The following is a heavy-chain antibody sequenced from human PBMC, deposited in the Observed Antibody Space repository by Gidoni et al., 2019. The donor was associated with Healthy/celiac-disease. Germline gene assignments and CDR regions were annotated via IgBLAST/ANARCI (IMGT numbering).Heavy chain of an antibody. CDR2: INWNGGST. V-gene: IGHV3-20*01. Sequence: EVQLVEYGGGVVRPGGSLRLPCAAAGLPFDDYGMSWVRQAPGKGLEWVYGINWNGGSTGYADSVKGRFTISRDNAKNSLYLQMNSLRAEDTALYHCARVEAGGEHEGPFDYWGQGTLVTVSS. CDR3: ARVEAGGEHEGPFDY. D-gene: IGHD4-17*01. J-gene: IGHJ4*02. CDR1: GLPFDDYG.